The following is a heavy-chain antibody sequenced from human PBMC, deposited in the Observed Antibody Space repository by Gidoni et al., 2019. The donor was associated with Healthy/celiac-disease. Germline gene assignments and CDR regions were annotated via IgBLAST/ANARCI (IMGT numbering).Heavy chain of an antibody. Sequence: EVQLVESGGGLVKPGGSLRLSCAASGFTFSSYSMNWVRQAPGKGLEWVSSISSSSSYIYYADSVKGRFTISRDNAKNSLYLQMNSLRAEDTAVYYCARDLGYYDSSGYSYWGQGTLVTVSS. CDR3: ARDLGYYDSSGYSY. J-gene: IGHJ4*02. D-gene: IGHD3-22*01. CDR1: GFTFSSYS. CDR2: ISSSSSYI. V-gene: IGHV3-21*01.